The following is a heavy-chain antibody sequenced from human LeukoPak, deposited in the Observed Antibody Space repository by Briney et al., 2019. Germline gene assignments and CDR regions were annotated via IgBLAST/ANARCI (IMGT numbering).Heavy chain of an antibody. CDR1: GYTFTTYP. D-gene: IGHD6-6*01. CDR2: ISAYNGNT. V-gene: IGHV1-18*01. J-gene: IGHJ4*02. Sequence: ASVKVSCKASGYTFTTYPMNWVRQAPGQGLEWMGWISAYNGNTNYAQKLQGRVTMTTDTSTSTAYMELRSLRSDDTAVYYCARTIAALWGYWGQGTLVTVSS. CDR3: ARTIAALWGY.